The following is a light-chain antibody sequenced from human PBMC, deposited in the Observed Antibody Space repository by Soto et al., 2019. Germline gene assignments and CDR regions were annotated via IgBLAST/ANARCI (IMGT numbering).Light chain of an antibody. V-gene: IGKV3-11*01. CDR1: QSVSSY. CDR2: DAS. J-gene: IGKJ5*01. CDR3: QQRSNWPPKA. Sequence: EIVLTQSPATLSLSPGERATLSCRASQSVSSYLAWYQQKPGQAPRLLIYDASNRATGIPARFSGSGSGTDLTLTISSLEPEDFAVNYCQQRSNWPPKAFGQGTRLEIK.